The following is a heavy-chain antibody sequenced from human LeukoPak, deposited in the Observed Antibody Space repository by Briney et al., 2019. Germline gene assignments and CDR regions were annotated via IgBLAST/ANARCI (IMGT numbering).Heavy chain of an antibody. J-gene: IGHJ4*02. CDR3: ATSRTFDY. CDR2: IKQDGSEK. Sequence: GGSLRLSCAASGFTFNSYWMNWVRQAPGKGLEWVANIKQDGSEKYYVDSVKGRFTISRDDAENSPYLQMNSLRAEDTAVYYCATSRTFDYWGQGTLVTVSS. V-gene: IGHV3-7*01. CDR1: GFTFNSYW. D-gene: IGHD1-7*01.